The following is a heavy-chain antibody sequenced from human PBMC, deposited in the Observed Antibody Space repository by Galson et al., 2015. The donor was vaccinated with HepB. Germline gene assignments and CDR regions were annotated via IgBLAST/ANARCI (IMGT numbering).Heavy chain of an antibody. CDR1: GFTFSNYA. J-gene: IGHJ4*02. D-gene: IGHD3-10*01. CDR2: ISASGGST. CDR3: AKEGHRTTGGFPLTYYFDF. Sequence: SLRLSCAASGFTFSNYAMSWVHQAPGKGLEWVAAISASGGSTYYADSVKGRFTISRDNSNNTLSLQMNSLRAEDTAVYFCAKEGHRTTGGFPLTYYFDFWGQGTLVTASS. V-gene: IGHV3-23*01.